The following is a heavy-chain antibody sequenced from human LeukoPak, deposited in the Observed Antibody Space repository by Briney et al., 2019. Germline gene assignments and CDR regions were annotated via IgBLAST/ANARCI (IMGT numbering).Heavy chain of an antibody. CDR2: IIPIFGTA. D-gene: IGHD4-23*01. Sequence: ASVKVSCKASGGTFSSYAISWVRQAPGHGLEWMGRIIPIFGTANYAQKFQGRVTVTTDESTSTAYMELSSLRSEDTAVYYCARQYGGNSGCISWGQGTLVTVSS. J-gene: IGHJ4*02. CDR1: GGTFSSYA. CDR3: ARQYGGNSGCIS. V-gene: IGHV1-69*05.